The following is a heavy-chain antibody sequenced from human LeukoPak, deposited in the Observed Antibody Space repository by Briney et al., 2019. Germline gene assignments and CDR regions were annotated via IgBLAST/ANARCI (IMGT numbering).Heavy chain of an antibody. V-gene: IGHV4-34*01. CDR2: INHSGST. CDR1: GGSFSGYY. CDR3: ARGDDSSGPSAFDI. D-gene: IGHD3-22*01. J-gene: IGHJ3*02. Sequence: PSETLSLTCAVYGGSFSGYYWSWIRQPPGKGLEWIGEINHSGSTNYNPSLKSRVTISVDTSKNQFSLKLSSVTAADTAVYYCARGDDSSGPSAFDIWGQGTMVTVSS.